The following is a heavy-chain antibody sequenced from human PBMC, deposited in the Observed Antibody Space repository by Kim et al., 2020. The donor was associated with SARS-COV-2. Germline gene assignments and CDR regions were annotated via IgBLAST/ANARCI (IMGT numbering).Heavy chain of an antibody. J-gene: IGHJ5*02. D-gene: IGHD2-15*01. CDR3: AREGYCSSDSCFNWFDP. Sequence: ASVKVSCKASGYTFTDHAMNWVRQAPGQGLEWMGWINTNTGSQTYAQGFTGRFVFSLDTSVSTAYLQISSLKAEDTAVYYCAREGYCSSDSCFNWFDPWGQGTLVTVSS. CDR1: GYTFTDHA. CDR2: INTNTGSQ. V-gene: IGHV7-4-1*02.